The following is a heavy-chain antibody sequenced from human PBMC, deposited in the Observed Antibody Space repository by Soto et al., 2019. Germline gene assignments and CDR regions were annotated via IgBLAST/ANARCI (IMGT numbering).Heavy chain of an antibody. Sequence: EVQLLESGGGLVQPGGSLRLSCAASGFTFSSYAMSWVRQAPGKGLEWVSAISGSGGSTYYADSVKGRFTISRDNSKNTLHLQMNSLRAEDTAVYYCAKGTEGGWIRQEFQHWGQGTLVTVSS. CDR2: ISGSGGST. D-gene: IGHD6-19*01. CDR3: AKGTEGGWIRQEFQH. CDR1: GFTFSSYA. V-gene: IGHV3-23*01. J-gene: IGHJ1*01.